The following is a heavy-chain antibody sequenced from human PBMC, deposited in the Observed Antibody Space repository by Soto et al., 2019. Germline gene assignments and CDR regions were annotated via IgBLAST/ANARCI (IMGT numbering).Heavy chain of an antibody. CDR2: LWYDGSGE. Sequence: QVHLVESGGGVVQPGGSLRLSCAGSGFTFSDYGMHWVRQAPGKGLEWVAVLWYDGSGEYYTDSVRGRFTLSRVNSKNTLYLQMNNLRAEDTGVYYCARDSVRFLEHFSKDYFDYWGQGTRVTVSS. CDR1: GFTFSDYG. CDR3: ARDSVRFLEHFSKDYFDY. J-gene: IGHJ4*02. V-gene: IGHV3-33*08. D-gene: IGHD3-3*01.